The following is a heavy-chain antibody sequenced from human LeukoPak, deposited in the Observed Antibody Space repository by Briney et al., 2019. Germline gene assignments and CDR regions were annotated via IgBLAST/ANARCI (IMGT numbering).Heavy chain of an antibody. Sequence: SETLSLTCTVSGGSISGPYFWSWIRQHPGKALEWIVYLSDRGQTYYNPSLRSRVTISVETSKNQLSLMLHSVTAEDTAIYYCARDKLVVDNVFDRWGQGTMVTVSS. CDR2: LSDRGQT. J-gene: IGHJ3*02. V-gene: IGHV4-31*03. D-gene: IGHD2-15*01. CDR3: ARDKLVVDNVFDR. CDR1: GGSISGPYF.